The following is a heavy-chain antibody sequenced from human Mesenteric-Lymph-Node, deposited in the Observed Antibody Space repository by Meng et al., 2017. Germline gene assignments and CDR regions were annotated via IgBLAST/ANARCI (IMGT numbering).Heavy chain of an antibody. D-gene: IGHD3-10*01. V-gene: IGHV4-39*01. CDR2: IYHSGST. Sequence: PVQESGQGLVKPSGTLSLTCAVSGVSISSNGYYWDWVRQPPGKGLEWIGAIYHSGSTSYNPSLQSRVTMFVDTSKNQFSLMLTSVTATDTAVYYCARRRGGSGRDCWDQGTLVTVSS. J-gene: IGHJ4*02. CDR3: ARRRGGSGRDC. CDR1: GVSISSNGYY.